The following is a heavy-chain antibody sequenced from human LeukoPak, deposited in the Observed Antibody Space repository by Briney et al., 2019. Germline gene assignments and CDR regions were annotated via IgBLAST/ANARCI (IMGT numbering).Heavy chain of an antibody. J-gene: IGHJ1*01. D-gene: IGHD3-22*01. CDR1: GGTFSSYA. CDR3: AMSSGYYQYGDFQH. V-gene: IGHV1-69*05. Sequence: AASVKVSCXASGGTFSSYAISWVRLAPGQGLEWMGGIIPIFGTANYAQKFQGRVTITTDESTSTAYMELSSLRSEDTAVYYCAMSSGYYQYGDFQHWGQGTLVTVSS. CDR2: IIPIFGTA.